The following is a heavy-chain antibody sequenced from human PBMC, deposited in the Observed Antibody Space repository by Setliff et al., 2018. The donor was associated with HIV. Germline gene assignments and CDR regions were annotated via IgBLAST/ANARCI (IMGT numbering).Heavy chain of an antibody. V-gene: IGHV1-2*06. CDR1: GYTFTDYY. Sequence: GASVKVSCKASGYTFTDYYIRWVRQAPGQGLEWMGRINPNNGGTNYAQKFQGRVTMTRVTSISTAYMELSRLRSDDTAVYYCARDGYYDSSGYSAFDIWGQGTMVTVSS. J-gene: IGHJ3*02. CDR3: ARDGYYDSSGYSAFDI. D-gene: IGHD3-22*01. CDR2: INPNNGGT.